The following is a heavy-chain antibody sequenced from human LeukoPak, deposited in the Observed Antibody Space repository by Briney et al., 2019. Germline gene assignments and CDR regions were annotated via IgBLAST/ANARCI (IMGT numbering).Heavy chain of an antibody. V-gene: IGHV3-23*01. J-gene: IGHJ4*02. Sequence: PGGSPRLSCAPPGFSFSSYAMSWVRPTPGEGLGWVSAISGSGGSTYYADSVKGRFTISRDNSKNTLYLQMISLRAEDTAVYYCAKDFFPTDSSTSAMYYFDYWGQGTLVTVSS. D-gene: IGHD6-13*01. CDR1: GFSFSSYA. CDR2: ISGSGGST. CDR3: AKDFFPTDSSTSAMYYFDY.